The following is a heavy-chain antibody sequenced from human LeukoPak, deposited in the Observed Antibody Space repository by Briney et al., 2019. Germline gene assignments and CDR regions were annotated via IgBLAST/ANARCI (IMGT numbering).Heavy chain of an antibody. V-gene: IGHV4-39*01. CDR3: SRGIFGVVINDY. Sequence: SETLSLTCTVSGGSISSSSYYWGWIRQPPGKGLEWIGSIYYSGSTYYNPSLKSRVTISVAMYKNQYSLKLSSGTAADTAVYYCSRGIFGVVINDYWGQGTLVTVTS. CDR1: GGSISSSSYY. CDR2: IYYSGST. D-gene: IGHD3-3*01. J-gene: IGHJ4*02.